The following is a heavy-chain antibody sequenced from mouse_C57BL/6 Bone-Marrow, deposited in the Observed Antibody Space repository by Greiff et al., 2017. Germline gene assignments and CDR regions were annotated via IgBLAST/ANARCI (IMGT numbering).Heavy chain of an antibody. Sequence: VQLQQSGAELAKPGASVKLSCKASGYTFTSYWMHWVKQRPGQGLEWIGYINPSSGYTKYNQKFKDKATLTVDKSSSTAYMQLSSLTYEDSAVYYCARSNYGNDEVFAYWGQGTLVTVSA. CDR1: GYTFTSYW. D-gene: IGHD2-2*01. V-gene: IGHV1-7*01. CDR3: ARSNYGNDEVFAY. CDR2: INPSSGYT. J-gene: IGHJ3*01.